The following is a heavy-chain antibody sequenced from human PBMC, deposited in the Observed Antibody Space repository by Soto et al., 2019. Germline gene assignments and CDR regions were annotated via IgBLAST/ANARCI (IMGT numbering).Heavy chain of an antibody. V-gene: IGHV3-30*18. Sequence: QVQLVESGGGVVQPGRSLRLSCAASGFTFSSYGMHWVRQAPGKGLEWVAVISYDGSNKYYADSVKGRFTISRDNSKNTLYLQMNSLRAEDTAVYYCANDLLNYGGNSQVDYWGQGTLVTVSS. CDR1: GFTFSSYG. J-gene: IGHJ4*02. CDR2: ISYDGSNK. D-gene: IGHD4-17*01. CDR3: ANDLLNYGGNSQVDY.